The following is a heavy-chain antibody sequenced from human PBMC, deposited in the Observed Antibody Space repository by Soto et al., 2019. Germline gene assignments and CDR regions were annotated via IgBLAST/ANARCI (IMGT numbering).Heavy chain of an antibody. CDR2: INPSGGST. V-gene: IGHV1-46*01. CDR3: ALSCSGGSCYLGIYYYYGMDV. Sequence: ASVKVSCKASGYTFTSYYMHWVRQAPGQGPEWMGIINPSGGSTSYAQKFQGRVTMTRDTSTSTVYMELSSLRSEDTAVYYCALSCSGGSCYLGIYYYYGMDVWGQGTTVTVSS. J-gene: IGHJ6*02. D-gene: IGHD2-15*01. CDR1: GYTFTSYY.